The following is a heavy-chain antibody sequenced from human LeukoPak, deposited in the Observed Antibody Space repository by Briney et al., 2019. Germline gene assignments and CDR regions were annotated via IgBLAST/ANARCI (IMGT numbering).Heavy chain of an antibody. CDR2: ISFDGSNK. CDR3: ANSGGLGGGSYY. V-gene: IGHV3-30*18. Sequence: GRSLRLSCAASGFTFSSYGMHGVREAPGKGLERVAVISFDGSNKYYADSVKGRFTISRDNSKNTLYLQMNSLRAEDAAVYYCANSGGLGGGSYYWGQGTLVTVSS. CDR1: GFTFSSYG. D-gene: IGHD2-15*01. J-gene: IGHJ4*02.